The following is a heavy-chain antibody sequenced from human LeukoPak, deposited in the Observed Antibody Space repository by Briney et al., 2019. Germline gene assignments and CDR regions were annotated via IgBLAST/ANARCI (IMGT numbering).Heavy chain of an antibody. CDR2: IIPIFGTA. CDR3: AREYQLPNFDY. CDR1: GGTFSSYA. D-gene: IGHD2-2*01. Sequence: EASVKVSCKASGGTFSSYAISWVRQAPGQGLEWMGGIIPIFGTANYAQKFQGRVTITADESTSTAYMELSSLRSEDTAVYYCAREYQLPNFDYWGQGTLVTVSS. J-gene: IGHJ4*02. V-gene: IGHV1-69*13.